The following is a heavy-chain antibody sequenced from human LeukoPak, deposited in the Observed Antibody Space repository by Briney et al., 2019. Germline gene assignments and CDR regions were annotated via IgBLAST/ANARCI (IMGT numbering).Heavy chain of an antibody. CDR3: ARSPGSGSLGWFDP. Sequence: SETLSLTCAVSGGSISSNSYYWGWIRQPPGKGLEWIGSIYYSGSTYYNPSLKSRVTISVDTSKNQFSLKLRSVTAADTAVYYCARSPGSGSLGWFDPWGQGTLVTVSS. V-gene: IGHV4-39*07. D-gene: IGHD3-10*01. CDR1: GGSISSNSYY. J-gene: IGHJ5*02. CDR2: IYYSGST.